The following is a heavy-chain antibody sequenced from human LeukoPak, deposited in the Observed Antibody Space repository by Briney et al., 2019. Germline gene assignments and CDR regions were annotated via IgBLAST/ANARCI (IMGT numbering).Heavy chain of an antibody. CDR2: INPNSGGT. CDR1: GYTFSGYY. V-gene: IGHV1-2*02. D-gene: IGHD6-13*01. CDR3: ARVDPRSSWSYYFDY. Sequence: ASVKVSCKASGYTFSGYYMHWVRQAPGQGLEWMGWINPNSGGTNYAQKFQGRVTMTRDTSISTAYMELSRLRSDDTAMYYCARVDPRSSWSYYFDYWGQGTLVTVSS. J-gene: IGHJ4*02.